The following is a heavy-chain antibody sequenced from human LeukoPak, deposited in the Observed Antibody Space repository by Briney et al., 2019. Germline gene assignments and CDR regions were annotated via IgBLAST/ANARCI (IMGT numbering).Heavy chain of an antibody. CDR2: IYHSGST. J-gene: IGHJ4*02. V-gene: IGHV4-30-2*01. D-gene: IGHD4-17*01. CDR1: GGSISSDGYS. CDR3: ASLTYGKEFDY. Sequence: SETLSLTCTVSGGSISSDGYSWSWIRQPPGTGLEWIGYIYHSGSTYYKPSLKSRVTISIDKSKSQFSLMLTSVTAADTAVYYCASLTYGKEFDYWGQGTLVTVSS.